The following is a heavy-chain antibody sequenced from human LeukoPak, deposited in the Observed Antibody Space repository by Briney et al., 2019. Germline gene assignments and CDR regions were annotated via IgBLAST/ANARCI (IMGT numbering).Heavy chain of an antibody. D-gene: IGHD2-21*02. Sequence: GGSLRLSCAASGFTFSSYGMHWVRQAPGKGLEWVAVISYDGSNKYYADSVKGRFTISRDNSKDTLYLQMNSLRAEDTAVYYCAKDRQTYCGGDCYPHFDYWGQGTLVTVSS. J-gene: IGHJ4*02. CDR2: ISYDGSNK. V-gene: IGHV3-30*18. CDR1: GFTFSSYG. CDR3: AKDRQTYCGGDCYPHFDY.